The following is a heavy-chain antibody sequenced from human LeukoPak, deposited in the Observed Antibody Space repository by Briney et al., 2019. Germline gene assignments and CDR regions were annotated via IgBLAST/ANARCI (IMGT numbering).Heavy chain of an antibody. Sequence: SETLSLTCAVYGGSFSGYYWSWIRQPPGKGLEWIGEINHSGSTNYNPSLKSRVTISVDTSKNQFSLKLSSVTAADTAVYYCAGGAGYSYYFDYWGQGTLVTVSS. J-gene: IGHJ4*02. CDR1: GGSFSGYY. CDR2: INHSGST. CDR3: AGGAGYSYYFDY. D-gene: IGHD5-18*01. V-gene: IGHV4-34*01.